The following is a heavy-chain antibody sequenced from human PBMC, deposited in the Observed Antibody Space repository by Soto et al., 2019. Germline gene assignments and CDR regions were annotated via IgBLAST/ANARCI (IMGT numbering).Heavy chain of an antibody. CDR2: TSYDGSNK. J-gene: IGHJ4*02. CDR3: ARWGKTGGLDV. CDR1: GFTFRSYV. V-gene: IGHV3-30*19. D-gene: IGHD3-16*01. Sequence: QVQLVESGGGVVQPGASLRLSCVGSGFTFRSYVIHWVRQAPGKGLEWVALTSYDGSNKYYDDSVKGRFTISRDNSRNTVDLHMDSLRLEDTALYYCARWGKTGGLDVWGQGKRVSVSS.